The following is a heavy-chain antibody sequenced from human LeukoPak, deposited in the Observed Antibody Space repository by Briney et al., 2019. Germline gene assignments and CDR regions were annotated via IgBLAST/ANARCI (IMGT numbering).Heavy chain of an antibody. CDR2: IYYSGST. V-gene: IGHV4-39*01. Sequence: PSETLSLTCTVSGVSIYISTYYWVWIRPPPGKGLVWSVSIYYSGSTHYNPSLKSRVTIPVTTSKNQFSLNLSSVTGAGTAGYYCATEQGLVPGHCDYWGQGTLVTVSS. D-gene: IGHD6-19*01. J-gene: IGHJ4*02. CDR1: GVSIYISTYY. CDR3: ATEQGLVPGHCDY.